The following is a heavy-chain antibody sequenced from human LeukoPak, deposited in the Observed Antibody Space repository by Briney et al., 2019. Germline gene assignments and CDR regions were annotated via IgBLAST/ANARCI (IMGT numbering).Heavy chain of an antibody. J-gene: IGHJ4*02. CDR1: GFTFSSYW. CDR2: IKQDGSEK. D-gene: IGHD3-10*01. CDR3: ARGYYGSGSYYTAY. V-gene: IGHV3-7*04. Sequence: GGSPRLSCAASGFTFSSYWMSWVRQAPGKGLEGVANIKQDGSEKYYVDSVKGRFTISRDNVKNSLYLQMNSLRAEDTAVYYCARGYYGSGSYYTAYWGQGTLVTVSS.